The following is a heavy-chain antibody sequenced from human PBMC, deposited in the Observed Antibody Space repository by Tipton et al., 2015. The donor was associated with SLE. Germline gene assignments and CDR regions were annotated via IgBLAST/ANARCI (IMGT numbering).Heavy chain of an antibody. Sequence: TLSLTCTVSGGSISSSSYYWGWIRQSPGKGLQWIGSIYYTGRTYLNPSLKSRVTISVNTSQTRFSLALNSVTAADTAVYYCVVSVDMVAMFDYWGQGTLVTVSS. D-gene: IGHD5-12*01. CDR3: VVSVDMVAMFDY. J-gene: IGHJ4*02. CDR2: IYYTGRT. CDR1: GGSISSSSYY. V-gene: IGHV4-39*07.